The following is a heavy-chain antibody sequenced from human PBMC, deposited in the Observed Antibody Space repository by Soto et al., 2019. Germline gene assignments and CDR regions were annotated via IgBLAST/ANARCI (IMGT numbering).Heavy chain of an antibody. CDR1: GFMFSTYA. Sequence: GGSLRLSCEASGFMFSTYALHWVRQTPGKGLEWLALISHDGGNKYYADSVKGRFSVSRDGSRYTLYLEMNSLKVEDMGVYYCARDARPSGYERHVDVWGQGTTVTVSS. V-gene: IGHV3-30*04. CDR3: ARDARPSGYERHVDV. J-gene: IGHJ6*02. D-gene: IGHD5-12*01. CDR2: ISHDGGNK.